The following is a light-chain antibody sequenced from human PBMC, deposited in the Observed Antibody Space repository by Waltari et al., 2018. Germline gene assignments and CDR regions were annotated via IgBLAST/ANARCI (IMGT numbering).Light chain of an antibody. CDR2: DVT. J-gene: IGLJ3*02. CDR1: SSDSVDYDF. CDR3: SSYPRTGTWL. V-gene: IGLV2-14*03. Sequence: QSALTQPASVSGSPGQSVTISCTGTSSDSVDYDFVSWYQQHPVKAPKLIIFDVTTRSSGVANRFAGSKSGRTASLTISGLQAEDEADYFCSSYPRTGTWLFGGGTKLTVL.